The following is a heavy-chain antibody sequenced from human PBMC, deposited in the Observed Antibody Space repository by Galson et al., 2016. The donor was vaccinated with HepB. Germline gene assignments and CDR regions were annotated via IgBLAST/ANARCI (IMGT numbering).Heavy chain of an antibody. D-gene: IGHD3-16*01. V-gene: IGHV3-13*01. J-gene: IGHJ3*01. CDR2: IGTAGDT. CDR3: ARGFGLTDALDV. Sequence: SLRLSCAASGFTFSNYDMHWVRQTKLKGLEWLSSIGTAGDTYYTGSVKGRFTISRENAKKSLYLQMNSLRAGDTAVYYCARGFGLTDALDVWGQGTMATVSS. CDR1: GFTFSNYD.